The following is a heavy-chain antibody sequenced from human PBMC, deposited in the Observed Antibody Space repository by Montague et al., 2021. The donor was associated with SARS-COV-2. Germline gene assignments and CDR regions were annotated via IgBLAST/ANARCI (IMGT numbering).Heavy chain of an antibody. Sequence: PALVKPTQTLTLTCIFSGFSLSTSGMCVSWIRQPPGKALEWLARIDWDDDKYYSTSLKTRLTISKDTSKNQVVLTMTKMDPVDTATYYCARIGGDGRYYSEAFDVWGQGTMVTVSS. D-gene: IGHD2-15*01. J-gene: IGHJ3*01. CDR2: IDWDDDK. CDR1: GFSLSTSGMC. CDR3: ARIGGDGRYYSEAFDV. V-gene: IGHV2-70*11.